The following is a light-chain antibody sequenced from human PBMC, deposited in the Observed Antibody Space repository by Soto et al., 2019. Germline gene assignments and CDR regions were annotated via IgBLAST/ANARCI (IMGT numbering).Light chain of an antibody. J-gene: IGKJ3*01. V-gene: IGKV3-20*01. Sequence: EIVLTQSPGTLSFSPGERATLTCRASQSVSSSYLAWFQQKPGQAPRLLIYGASSRATGIPDRFSGSGSGTDFTLTISRLETEDFAVYSCHQYGNAPFTFGTGTKVDIK. CDR2: GAS. CDR3: HQYGNAPFT. CDR1: QSVSSSY.